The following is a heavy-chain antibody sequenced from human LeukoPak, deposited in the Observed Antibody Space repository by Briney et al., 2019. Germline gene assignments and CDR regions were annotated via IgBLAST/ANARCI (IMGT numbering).Heavy chain of an antibody. J-gene: IGHJ6*02. CDR1: GGSISSYY. D-gene: IGHD3-10*01. CDR3: ARTPIIWFGLGGYYYYYGMDV. V-gene: IGHV4-59*01. CDR2: IYYSGST. Sequence: SETLSLTCTVSGGSISSYYWSWIRQPAGKGLEWIGYIYYSGSTNYNPSLKSRATISVDTSKNQFSLKLSSVTAADTAVYYCARTPIIWFGLGGYYYYYGMDVWGQGTTVTVSS.